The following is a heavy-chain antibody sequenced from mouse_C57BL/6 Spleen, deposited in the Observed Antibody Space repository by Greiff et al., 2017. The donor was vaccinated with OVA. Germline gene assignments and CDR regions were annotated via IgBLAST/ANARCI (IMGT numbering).Heavy chain of an antibody. Sequence: EVHLVESGGGLVKPGGSLKLSCAASGFTFSSYAMSWVRQTPEKRLEWVATISDGGSYTYYPANVKGRFTISRDNAKNKLYLQMSHLKSEDTAMYYCARDDGYYGGGAMDYWGQGTSVTVSS. CDR1: GFTFSSYA. CDR2: ISDGGSYT. D-gene: IGHD2-3*01. CDR3: ARDDGYYGGGAMDY. J-gene: IGHJ4*01. V-gene: IGHV5-4*01.